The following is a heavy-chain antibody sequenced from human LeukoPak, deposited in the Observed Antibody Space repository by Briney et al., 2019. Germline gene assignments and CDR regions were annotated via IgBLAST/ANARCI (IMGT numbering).Heavy chain of an antibody. V-gene: IGHV1-2*02. Sequence: GASVKVSCKASGYTFTGYYMHWVRQAPGQGLEWMGWINPNSGGTNYAQKFQGRVTMTRDTSISTACMELSRLRSDDTAVYYCARPSSGYYEAIRAGLGPRGQGTLVTVSS. CDR2: INPNSGGT. D-gene: IGHD3-22*01. CDR3: ARPSSGYYEAIRAGLGP. J-gene: IGHJ5*02. CDR1: GYTFTGYY.